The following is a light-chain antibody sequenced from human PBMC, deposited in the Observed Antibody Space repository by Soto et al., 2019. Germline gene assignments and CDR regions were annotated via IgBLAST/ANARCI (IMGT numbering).Light chain of an antibody. CDR2: SDP. Sequence: SYELTQPPSVSVAPGKTASISWGGNNVGSKGVHWYQQKPGQAPVLVFYSDPDLPPLIPERFSGSNSATLATLTISRVEAGDEADYYCQVWDSGSAHVVFGGGTKLTVL. J-gene: IGLJ2*01. CDR1: NVGSKG. CDR3: QVWDSGSAHVV. V-gene: IGLV3-21*04.